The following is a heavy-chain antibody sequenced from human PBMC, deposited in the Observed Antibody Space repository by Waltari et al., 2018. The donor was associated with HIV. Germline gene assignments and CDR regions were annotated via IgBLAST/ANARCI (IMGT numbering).Heavy chain of an antibody. D-gene: IGHD2-8*01. CDR2: MNPTSGNT. CDR3: ARVYDISGHNPLGY. J-gene: IGHJ4*02. CDR1: EYTFTSYD. V-gene: IGHV1-8*01. Sequence: QVRLVQSGAEVKKPGASVKVSCKASEYTFTSYDINWVRQAAGQGLEWMGWMNPTSGNTGYPQKCQGRLTMTRNTSINTAYMELSSLRFDDTAVYYCARVYDISGHNPLGYWGQGTLVTVSS.